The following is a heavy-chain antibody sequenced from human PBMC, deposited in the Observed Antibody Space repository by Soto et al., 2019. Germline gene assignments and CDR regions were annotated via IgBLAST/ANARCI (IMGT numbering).Heavy chain of an antibody. Sequence: GSLRLSCAASGFTFNTYGMYWVRQAPGKGLEWVAAISYDGSNKYHADSVKGRFTISRDNSKNTLYLQMNSLRVEDTAVYYCAKDIVRYTYGACDYWGQGALVTVSS. CDR3: AKDIVRYTYGACDY. J-gene: IGHJ4*02. V-gene: IGHV3-30*18. D-gene: IGHD5-18*01. CDR2: ISYDGSNK. CDR1: GFTFNTYG.